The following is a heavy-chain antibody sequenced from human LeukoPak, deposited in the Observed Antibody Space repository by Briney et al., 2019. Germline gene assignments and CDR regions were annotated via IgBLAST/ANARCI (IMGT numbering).Heavy chain of an antibody. CDR2: IYPGDSDT. V-gene: IGHV5-51*01. Sequence: GESLKISCKGSGYSFTSYWIGWVRQMPGKGLEWMGIIYPGDSDTRYSPSFQGQVTISADKSISTAYLQWSSLKASDTAMYYCAGHRPYYDYVWGSYRSFYYGMDVWGQGTTVTVSS. CDR1: GYSFTSYW. D-gene: IGHD3-16*02. J-gene: IGHJ6*02. CDR3: AGHRPYYDYVWGSYRSFYYGMDV.